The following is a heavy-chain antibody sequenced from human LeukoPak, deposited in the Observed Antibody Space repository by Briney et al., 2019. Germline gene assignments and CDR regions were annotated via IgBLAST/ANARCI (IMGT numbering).Heavy chain of an antibody. D-gene: IGHD2-15*01. Sequence: GGSLRLSCAASGFTVSSDYMSWVRQAPGKGLEWVSVIYSGGSTYYADSVKGRFTISRDNSKNTLYLQMNSLRAEDTAVYYCARSTAPAKRWSDPWGQGTLVTVSS. J-gene: IGHJ5*02. V-gene: IGHV3-66*02. CDR3: ARSTAPAKRWSDP. CDR2: IYSGGST. CDR1: GFTVSSDY.